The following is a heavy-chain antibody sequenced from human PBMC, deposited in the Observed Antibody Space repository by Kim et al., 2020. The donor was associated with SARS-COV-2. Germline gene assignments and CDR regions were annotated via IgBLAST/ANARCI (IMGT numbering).Heavy chain of an antibody. CDR2: IYPGDSDT. CDR3: ARRAYCGGDCYSYYFDY. D-gene: IGHD2-21*02. J-gene: IGHJ4*02. V-gene: IGHV5-51*01. CDR1: GYSFTSYW. Sequence: GESLKISCKGSGYSFTSYWIGWVRQMPGKGLEWMGIIYPGDSDTRYSPSFQGQVTISADKSISTAYLQWSSLKASDTAMYYCARRAYCGGDCYSYYFDYWGQRTLVTVSS.